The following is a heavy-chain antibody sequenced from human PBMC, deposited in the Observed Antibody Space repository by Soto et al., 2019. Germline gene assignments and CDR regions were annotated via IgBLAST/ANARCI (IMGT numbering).Heavy chain of an antibody. D-gene: IGHD3-10*01. CDR1: GDIFNNYA. CDR2: IIPIFGPP. V-gene: IGHV1-69*01. Sequence: QVQLVQSGAEVKKPGSSVKVSCKASGDIFNNYAISWVRQAPRQGLEWMGAIIPIFGPPNYAQKFPGRVTITADESTRAVYMELNSLRSEDTALYYCARGAIGVYSYYDAFDIWGQGTMVTVAS. CDR3: ARGAIGVYSYYDAFDI. J-gene: IGHJ3*02.